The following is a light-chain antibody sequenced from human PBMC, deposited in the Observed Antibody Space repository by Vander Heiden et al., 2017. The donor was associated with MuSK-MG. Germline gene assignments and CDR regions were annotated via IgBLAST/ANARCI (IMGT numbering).Light chain of an antibody. Sequence: SYEVTQPPSVSVEPGQTARLTCGGNNIGRQNVHWYQQKAGQAPVLVMYYDSDRPSGIPERFSGSNSGNTATLTISRVEAGDAADYYCQVWELSSDDMVFGGGTTLSVL. CDR3: QVWELSSDDMV. CDR1: NIGRQN. V-gene: IGLV3-21*01. CDR2: YDS. J-gene: IGLJ2*01.